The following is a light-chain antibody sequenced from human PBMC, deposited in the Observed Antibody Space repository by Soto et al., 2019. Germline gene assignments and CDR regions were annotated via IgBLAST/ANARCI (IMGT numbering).Light chain of an antibody. Sequence: EIVLTQSPGTLSLSPGERATLSCRASQSVRSDYLAWYQQKPGRAPRLLIYEASSRATGIPGRFSGSGSGTDFTLTISRLEPEDFAVYFCQQYGSLPETFGQGTKVEIK. J-gene: IGKJ1*01. CDR2: EAS. CDR3: QQYGSLPET. CDR1: QSVRSDY. V-gene: IGKV3-20*01.